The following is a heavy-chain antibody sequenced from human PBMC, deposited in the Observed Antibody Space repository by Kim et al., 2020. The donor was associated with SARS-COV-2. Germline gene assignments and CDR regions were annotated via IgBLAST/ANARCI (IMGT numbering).Heavy chain of an antibody. J-gene: IGHJ2*01. CDR3: ARSYSGRYWYFDL. Sequence: GGSLRLSCAASGFTFSSYWMHWVRQAPGKGLVWVSHINSDGSSTSYADSVKGRFTISRDNAKNTLYLQMNSLRAEDTAVYYCARSYSGRYWYFDLWGRGTLVTVSS. CDR1: GFTFSSYW. CDR2: INSDGSST. D-gene: IGHD1-26*01. V-gene: IGHV3-74*01.